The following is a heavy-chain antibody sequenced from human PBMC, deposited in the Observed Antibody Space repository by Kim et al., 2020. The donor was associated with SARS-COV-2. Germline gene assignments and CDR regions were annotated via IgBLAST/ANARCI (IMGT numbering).Heavy chain of an antibody. Sequence: LSLTCAASGFTFSSYWMSWVRQAPGKGLEWVANIKQDGSEKYYVDSVKGRFTISRDNAKNSLYLQMNSLRAEDTAVYYCASLVRLRYFDWLPWGQGTLVTVSS. J-gene: IGHJ5*02. CDR3: ASLVRLRYFDWLP. V-gene: IGHV3-7*01. CDR1: GFTFSSYW. D-gene: IGHD3-9*01. CDR2: IKQDGSEK.